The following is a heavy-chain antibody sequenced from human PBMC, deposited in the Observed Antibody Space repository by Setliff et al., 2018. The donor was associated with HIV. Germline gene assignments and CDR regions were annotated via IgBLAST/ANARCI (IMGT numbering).Heavy chain of an antibody. Sequence: LSLTCTVSGGSISSGSYYWSWIRQPAGKGLEWIGRIYTSGSTNYNPSLKSRATISVDTSKNQFSLKLRSVTAADTAVYYCARGLNSYGSGSYLPLGYWGQGTLVSVSS. CDR2: IYTSGST. CDR1: GGSISSGSYY. CDR3: ARGLNSYGSGSYLPLGY. J-gene: IGHJ4*02. V-gene: IGHV4-61*02. D-gene: IGHD3-10*01.